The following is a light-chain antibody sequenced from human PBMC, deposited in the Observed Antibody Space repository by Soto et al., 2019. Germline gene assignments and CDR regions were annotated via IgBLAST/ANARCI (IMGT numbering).Light chain of an antibody. Sequence: QSVLTQPASVSGSPAQSITISCTGASSDVGSYNLVSWYQQHPGKAPKLMIYEGSKRPSGVSNRFSGSKSGNTASLTISGLQAEDEADYYCSSYTTRSTYVVLGGGTKLTVL. J-gene: IGLJ2*01. V-gene: IGLV2-14*02. CDR1: SSDVGSYNL. CDR3: SSYTTRSTYVV. CDR2: EGS.